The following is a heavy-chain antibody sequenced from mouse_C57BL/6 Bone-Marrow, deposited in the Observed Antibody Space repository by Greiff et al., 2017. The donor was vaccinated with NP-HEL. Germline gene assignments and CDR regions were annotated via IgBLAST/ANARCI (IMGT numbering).Heavy chain of an antibody. Sequence: VKLQESGAELARPGASVKLSCKASGYTFTSYGISWVKQRTGQGLEWIGEIYPRSGNTYSNEKFKGKATLTADKSSSTAYMELRSLTSEDSAVYFCARERAFDVWGTGTTVTVSS. CDR2: IYPRSGNT. V-gene: IGHV1-81*01. CDR3: ARERAFDV. D-gene: IGHD3-1*01. J-gene: IGHJ1*03. CDR1: GYTFTSYG.